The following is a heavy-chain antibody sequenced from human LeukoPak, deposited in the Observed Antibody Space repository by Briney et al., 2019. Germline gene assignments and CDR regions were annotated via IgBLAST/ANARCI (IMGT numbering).Heavy chain of an antibody. V-gene: IGHV3-23*01. CDR2: IDGGGDAT. CDR3: AKSDCGSDGCKLLNY. J-gene: IGHJ4*02. D-gene: IGHD2-21*01. CDR1: GFTFNNYA. Sequence: GGSLRLSCAASGFTFNNYAMGWVRQPPGEGLEWLSAIDGGGDATKYADSVKGRFTISRDSSKNTLSLQMNSLRVEDTAIYYCAKSDCGSDGCKLLNYWGQGILVTVSS.